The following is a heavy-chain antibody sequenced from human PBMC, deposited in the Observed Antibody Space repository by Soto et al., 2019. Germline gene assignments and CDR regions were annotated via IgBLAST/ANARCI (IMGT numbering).Heavy chain of an antibody. V-gene: IGHV3-53*01. CDR1: GFTVSSNS. CDR3: ARGHCTGCSCYSGWSMDV. CDR2: ISSGGTT. Sequence: EVQLVESGGGLIQPGGSLRLSCAASGFTVSSNSMTWVRQAPGKGLEWLSVISSGGTTNYADSVKGRFTVSRDNSKXTPXLQMNSLRVEDTGVYYCARGHCTGCSCYSGWSMDVWGQGTTVTGSS. D-gene: IGHD2-15*01. J-gene: IGHJ6*02.